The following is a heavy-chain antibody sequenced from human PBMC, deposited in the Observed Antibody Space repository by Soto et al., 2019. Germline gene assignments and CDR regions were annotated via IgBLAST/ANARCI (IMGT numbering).Heavy chain of an antibody. V-gene: IGHV1-3*01. CDR2: INAGNGNT. J-gene: IGHJ6*03. CDR3: ARDRAYYFYDMDV. CDR1: GYTFISYA. Sequence: ASVKVSCKASGYTFISYAIHWVRQAPGQRLEWVGWINAGNGNTKYSQKFQGRVTITRDTSASTAYMELSGLRSEDTAVYYCARDRAYYFYDMDVWGKGTTVTVSS.